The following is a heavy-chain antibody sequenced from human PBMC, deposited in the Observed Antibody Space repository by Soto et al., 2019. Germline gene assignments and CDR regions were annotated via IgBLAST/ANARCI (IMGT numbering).Heavy chain of an antibody. Sequence: EVQLLESAGGLVQPGGSLRLSCAASGFTFSSYAMSWVRQAPGRGVEWVSTFTNYGATFYADSVKGRFTISRDNSKNTLYLKMNSLRAEDTALYFCAREFASGSPNYDYWGLGTLVTVSS. V-gene: IGHV3-23*01. CDR2: FTNYGAT. D-gene: IGHD3-10*01. CDR1: GFTFSSYA. J-gene: IGHJ4*02. CDR3: AREFASGSPNYDY.